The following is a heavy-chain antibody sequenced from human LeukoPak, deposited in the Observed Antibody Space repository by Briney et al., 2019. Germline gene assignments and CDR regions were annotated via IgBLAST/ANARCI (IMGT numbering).Heavy chain of an antibody. J-gene: IGHJ5*02. D-gene: IGHD6-13*01. V-gene: IGHV4-34*01. CDR1: GGSFSGYY. CDR3: ARASSTWYNGWFDP. CDR2: INHSGST. Sequence: SETLSLTCAVYGGSFSGYYWSWIRQPPGKGLEWIGEINHSGSTNYNPSLKSRVTISVDTSKNQFSLKLSSVTAADTAVYYCARASSTWYNGWFDPWGQGTLVTVSS.